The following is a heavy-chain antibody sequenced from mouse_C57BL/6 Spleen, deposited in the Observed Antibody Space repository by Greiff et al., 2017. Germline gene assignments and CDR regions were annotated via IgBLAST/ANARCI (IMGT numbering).Heavy chain of an antibody. CDR1: GFTFSSYG. J-gene: IGHJ4*01. V-gene: IGHV5-6*01. CDR2: ISSGGSYT. CDR3: ARQRGITTVVATNYYAMDY. D-gene: IGHD1-1*01. Sequence: EVQLVESGGDLVKPGGSLKLSCAASGFTFSSYGMSWVRQTPDKRLEWVATISSGGSYTYYPASVKGRFTISRDNAKNTLYLQMSSLKSEDTAMYYCARQRGITTVVATNYYAMDYWGQGTSVTVSS.